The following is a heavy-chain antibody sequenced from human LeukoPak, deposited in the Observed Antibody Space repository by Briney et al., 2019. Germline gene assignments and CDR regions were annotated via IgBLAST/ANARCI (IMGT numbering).Heavy chain of an antibody. CDR1: GYSISSGYY. V-gene: IGHV4-38-2*01. D-gene: IGHD4-17*01. CDR2: IYHSGTT. Sequence: SETLSLTCVVSGYSISSGYYWGWIRQPPGKGVEWIGSIYHSGTTYYNPSLKSRVTVSIDTSKNQFSLELSSVTAADTAVYYCARSPSRPTVTNFDYWGQGTLVTVSS. CDR3: ARSPSRPTVTNFDY. J-gene: IGHJ4*02.